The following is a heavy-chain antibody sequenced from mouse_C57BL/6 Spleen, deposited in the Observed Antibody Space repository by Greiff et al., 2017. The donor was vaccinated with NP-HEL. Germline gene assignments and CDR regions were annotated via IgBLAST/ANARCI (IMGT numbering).Heavy chain of an antibody. CDR1: GYSFTDYN. CDR3: ARGRGDIYYDYDARAMDY. CDR2: INPNYGTT. V-gene: IGHV1-39*01. J-gene: IGHJ4*01. D-gene: IGHD2-4*01. Sequence: EVKLMESGPELVKPGASVKISCKASGYSFTDYNMNWVKQSNGKSLEWIGVINPNYGTTSYNQKFKGKATLTVDQSSSTAYMQLNSLTSEDSAVYYCARGRGDIYYDYDARAMDYWGQGTSVTVSS.